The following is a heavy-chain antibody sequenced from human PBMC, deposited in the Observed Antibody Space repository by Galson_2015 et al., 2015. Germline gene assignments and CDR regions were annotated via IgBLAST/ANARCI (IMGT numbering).Heavy chain of an antibody. Sequence: SLRLSCAASGFTFSSYGMHWVRQAPGKGLEWVAVISYDGSNKYYADSVKGRFTISRDNSKNTLYLQMNSLRAEDTAVYYCARGSHYDYDSSGYLDYWGQGTLVTVSS. J-gene: IGHJ4*02. CDR1: GFTFSSYG. CDR2: ISYDGSNK. CDR3: ARGSHYDYDSSGYLDY. V-gene: IGHV3-30*03. D-gene: IGHD3-22*01.